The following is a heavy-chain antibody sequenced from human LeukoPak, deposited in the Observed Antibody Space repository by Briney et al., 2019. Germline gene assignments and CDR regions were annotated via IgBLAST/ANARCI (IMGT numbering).Heavy chain of an antibody. CDR1: GFTFSSYS. J-gene: IGHJ4*02. Sequence: GGSLRLSCAASGFTFSSYSMNWVRQAPGKGLEWVSYISSSSSTIYYADSVKGRFTISRDNAKNSLYLQMNSLRAEDTAVYYCAKSVGSSSWSRGDYWGQGTLVTVSS. CDR3: AKSVGSSSWSRGDY. V-gene: IGHV3-48*01. CDR2: ISSSSSTI. D-gene: IGHD6-13*01.